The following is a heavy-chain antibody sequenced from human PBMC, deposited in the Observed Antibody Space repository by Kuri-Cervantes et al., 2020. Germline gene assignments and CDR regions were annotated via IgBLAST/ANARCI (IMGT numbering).Heavy chain of an antibody. CDR2: IKQDGSES. CDR1: GFTFSSYW. J-gene: IGHJ6*02. D-gene: IGHD6-13*01. V-gene: IGHV3-7*01. Sequence: GGSLRLSCAASGFTFSSYWMSWVRQAPGKGLEWVANIKQDGSESYYVDSVRGRFTISRDNVKNSLYLQMDSLRVEDTAVYFCARDGYIDAVDVWGQGTTVTVSS. CDR3: ARDGYIDAVDV.